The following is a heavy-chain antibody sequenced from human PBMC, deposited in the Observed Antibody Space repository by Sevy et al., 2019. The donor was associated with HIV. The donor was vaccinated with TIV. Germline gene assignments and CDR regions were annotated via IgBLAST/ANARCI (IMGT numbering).Heavy chain of an antibody. V-gene: IGHV4-39*01. CDR2: FYYSGST. CDR3: ARHTYYYHSSGFYYAYYFDY. J-gene: IGHJ4*02. D-gene: IGHD3-22*01. CDR1: GGSISSSNYY. Sequence: SETLSLTCTVSGGSISSSNYYWGWIRQPPGKGLEWIGTFYYSGSTNYNPSLKSRVTISVDTSQYQFSLKLRSVTAPDTAVYYCARHTYYYHSSGFYYAYYFDYWGQGTLVTVSS.